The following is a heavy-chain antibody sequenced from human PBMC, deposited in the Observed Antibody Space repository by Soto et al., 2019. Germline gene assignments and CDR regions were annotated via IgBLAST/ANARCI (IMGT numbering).Heavy chain of an antibody. CDR2: INAGNGNT. CDR3: ARGNWFDP. V-gene: IGHV1-3*01. J-gene: IGHJ5*02. Sequence: GASVKVSCKASGYTFTSYAMHWVRQAPGQRLEWMGWINAGNGNTKYPQKFQGRVTITRDTSASTAYMELSSLRSEDTAVYYCARGNWFDPWGQGTLVTVSS. CDR1: GYTFTSYA.